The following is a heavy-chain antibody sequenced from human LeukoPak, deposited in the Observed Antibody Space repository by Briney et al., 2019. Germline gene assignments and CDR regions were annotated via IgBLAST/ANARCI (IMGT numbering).Heavy chain of an antibody. CDR3: ARGFWSGYQTYYYGMDV. V-gene: IGHV4-59*01. CDR1: GGSISSYY. J-gene: IGHJ6*02. Sequence: SETLSLTCTVSGGSISSYYWSWIRQPPGKGLEWIGYIYYSGSTNYNPSLKSRVTISVDTSKNQFSLKLSSVTAADTAVYYCARGFWSGYQTYYYGMDVWGQGTTVTVSS. CDR2: IYYSGST. D-gene: IGHD3-3*01.